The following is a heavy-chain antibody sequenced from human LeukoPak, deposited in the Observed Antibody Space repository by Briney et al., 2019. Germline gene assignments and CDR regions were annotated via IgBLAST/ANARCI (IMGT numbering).Heavy chain of an antibody. CDR1: GGSISRSTYY. D-gene: IGHD4-23*01. J-gene: IGHJ5*02. V-gene: IGHV4-39*07. Sequence: SETLSLTCTVSGGSISRSTYYWGWIRQSPGKRLEWIGSVYDSGSTYYNPSLKSRVTISVDTSKNQFSLKLSSVTAADTAVYYCARDASGGNGWFDPWGQGTLVTVSS. CDR2: VYDSGST. CDR3: ARDASGGNGWFDP.